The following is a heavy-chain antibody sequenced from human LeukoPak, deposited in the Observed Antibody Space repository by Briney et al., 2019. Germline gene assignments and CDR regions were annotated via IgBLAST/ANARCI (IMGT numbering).Heavy chain of an antibody. CDR2: ISGSGGST. J-gene: IGHJ6*03. Sequence: GGSLRLSCAASGFTFSSYAMSWVRQAPGKGLEWVSAISGSGGSTYYADSVKGRFTISRDNSKNTLYLQMNSLRAEDTAVYYCAKGGLSGSYYPIYYYYMDVWGKGTTVTVSS. V-gene: IGHV3-23*01. D-gene: IGHD1-26*01. CDR3: AKGGLSGSYYPIYYYYMDV. CDR1: GFTFSSYA.